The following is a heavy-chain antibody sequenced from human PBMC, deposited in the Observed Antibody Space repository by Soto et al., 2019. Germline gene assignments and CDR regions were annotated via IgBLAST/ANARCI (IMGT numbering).Heavy chain of an antibody. CDR2: IYYSGST. D-gene: IGHD4-17*01. CDR3: ARSMDYGDYVGRPNYYYGMDV. V-gene: IGHV4-59*01. Sequence: SETLSLTCTVSGGSISSYYWSWIRQPPGKGLEWIGYIYYSGSTNYNPSLKSRVTISVDTSKNQFSLKLSSVTAADTAVYYCARSMDYGDYVGRPNYYYGMDVWGQGTTVTVSS. CDR1: GGSISSYY. J-gene: IGHJ6*02.